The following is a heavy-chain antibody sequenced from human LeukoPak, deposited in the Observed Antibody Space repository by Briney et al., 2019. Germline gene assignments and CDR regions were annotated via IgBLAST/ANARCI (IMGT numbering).Heavy chain of an antibody. CDR2: FSGSGDRT. CDR1: GFTFSSYA. Sequence: GGSLRLSCAASGFTFSSYAMSWVRQAPGKGLEWVSGFSGSGDRTYYADSVKGRFTISRDNSKNTLYLQMNSLRAEDTAVYYCAKERSSGWPFDYWGQGTLVTVCS. CDR3: AKERSSGWPFDY. D-gene: IGHD6-19*01. J-gene: IGHJ4*02. V-gene: IGHV3-23*01.